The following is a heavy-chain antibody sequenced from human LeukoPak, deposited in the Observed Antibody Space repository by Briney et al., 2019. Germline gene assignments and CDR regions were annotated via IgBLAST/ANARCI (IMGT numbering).Heavy chain of an antibody. CDR1: GGSISSGGYY. CDR3: ARARGGYLYAAFDY. D-gene: IGHD2-8*01. V-gene: IGHV4-31*03. Sequence: PSETLSLTCTVSGGSISSGGYYWSWIRQHPGKGLEWIGYIYYSGSTYYNPSLKSRVTISVDTSKNQFSLKLSSVTAADTAVYYCARARGGYLYAAFDYWGQGTLVTVSS. CDR2: IYYSGST. J-gene: IGHJ4*02.